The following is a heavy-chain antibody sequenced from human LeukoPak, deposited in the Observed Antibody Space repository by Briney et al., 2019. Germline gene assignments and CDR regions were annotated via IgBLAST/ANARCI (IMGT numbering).Heavy chain of an antibody. Sequence: SETLSLTCAVYGGSFSGYYWSWIRQPPGKGLEWIGEINHSGSTNYNPSLKSRVTISVDTSKNQFSLKLSSVTAADTAVYYRARNYPRFDFWSGYYAAFDIWGQGTMVTVSS. CDR1: GGSFSGYY. V-gene: IGHV4-34*01. CDR2: INHSGST. CDR3: ARNYPRFDFWSGYYAAFDI. D-gene: IGHD3-3*01. J-gene: IGHJ3*02.